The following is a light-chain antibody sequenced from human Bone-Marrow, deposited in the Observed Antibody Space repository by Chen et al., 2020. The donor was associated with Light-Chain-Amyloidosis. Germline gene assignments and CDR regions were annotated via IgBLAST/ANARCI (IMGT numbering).Light chain of an antibody. CDR1: NIGSTS. CDR3: QVWDRSSDRPV. V-gene: IGLV3-21*02. Sequence: SYVLTPPCSVSVASGQTATSACGGNNIGSTSVHCYQQTPGQAPLLVVYDDSDRPSGIPERLSGSNSGNKATLSISRVEAVDEADYYCQVWDRSSDRPVFGGGTKLTVL. J-gene: IGLJ3*02. CDR2: DDS.